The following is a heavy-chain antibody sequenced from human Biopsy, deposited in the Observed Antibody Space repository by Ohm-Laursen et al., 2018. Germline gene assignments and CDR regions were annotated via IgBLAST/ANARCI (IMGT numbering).Heavy chain of an antibody. J-gene: IGHJ6*02. V-gene: IGHV1-69*04. CDR1: GDTFSRSA. Sequence: GSSVKVSCKASGDTFSRSAFFWVRQAPGQGLVYLGRIIPIVGITNHAQTFQGRITLTADKSTFMVYMELSRLRSDDTAIYYCARGGSGSSYYGMDVWGQGATVSVSS. CDR2: IIPIVGIT. CDR3: ARGGSGSSYYGMDV. D-gene: IGHD3-10*01.